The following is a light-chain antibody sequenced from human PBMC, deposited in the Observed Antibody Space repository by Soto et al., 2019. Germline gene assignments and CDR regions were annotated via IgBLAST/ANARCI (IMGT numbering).Light chain of an antibody. Sequence: DIVMTQSPLSLPVTPGEPASISCRSSQSLLHSNGYNYLNWYLQKPGQSPQLLLYLASRRASGVPDRFSGSGSGTDFTLKISRVEADDVGISYCMQPLQASVTFGQGTKVEIK. V-gene: IGKV2-28*01. CDR2: LAS. CDR1: QSLLHSNGYNY. CDR3: MQPLQASVT. J-gene: IGKJ1*01.